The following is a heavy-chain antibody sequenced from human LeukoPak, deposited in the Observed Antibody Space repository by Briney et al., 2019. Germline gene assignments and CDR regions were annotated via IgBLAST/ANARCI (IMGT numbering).Heavy chain of an antibody. CDR2: ISAYNGNT. CDR1: GYTFTSYG. CDR3: AREAFLEWLPKYYFDY. Sequence: GAPVKVSCKASGYTFTSYGISWVRQAPGQGLEWMGWISAYNGNTNYAQKLQGRVTVTTDTSTSTAYMELRSLRSDDTAVYYCAREAFLEWLPKYYFDYWGQGTLVTVS. D-gene: IGHD3-3*02. J-gene: IGHJ4*02. V-gene: IGHV1-18*01.